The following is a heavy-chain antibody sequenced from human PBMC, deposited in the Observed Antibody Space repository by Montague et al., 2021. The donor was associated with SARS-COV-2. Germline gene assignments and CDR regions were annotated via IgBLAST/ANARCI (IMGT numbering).Heavy chain of an antibody. CDR2: IDYTGST. J-gene: IGHJ6*02. CDR3: ARDTRIAMLVVVTRYGLDV. D-gene: IGHD3-22*01. V-gene: IGHV4-39*07. CDR1: GGSISSSSYN. Sequence: SETLSPTCTVSGGSISSSSYNWGWIRGPPGKGLEWIGSIDYTGSTYYXPSLESRVTISVDTSKNQFSLKLSSVTAADTAVYYCARDTRIAMLVVVTRYGLDVWGQGTTVTVSS.